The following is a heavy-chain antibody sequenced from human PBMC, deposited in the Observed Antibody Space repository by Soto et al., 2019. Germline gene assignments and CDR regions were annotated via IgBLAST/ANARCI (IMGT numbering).Heavy chain of an antibody. J-gene: IGHJ5*02. CDR2: IIPIFGTA. D-gene: IGHD3-10*01. CDR1: GGTFSSYA. V-gene: IGHV1-69*13. CDR3: ARPSGFGVCFDP. Sequence: SVKVSCKASGGTFSSYAISWVRQAPGQGLEWMGGIIPIFGTANYAQKFQGRVTITADESTSTAYMELSSLRSEDTAVYYCARPSGFGVCFDPWGQGTLVTVSS.